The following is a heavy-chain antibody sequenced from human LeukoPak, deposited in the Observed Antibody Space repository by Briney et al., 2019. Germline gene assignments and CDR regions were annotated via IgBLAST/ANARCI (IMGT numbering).Heavy chain of an antibody. Sequence: GGSLRLSCAASGFTFSSYAMHWVRQAPGKGLEWVAFISYDGTNKYYADSVKGRFTISRDKSKSTLYLQMNSLRAEDTAVYYCARENYYGSGSLDYWGQGTLVTVSS. D-gene: IGHD3-10*01. CDR3: ARENYYGSGSLDY. CDR1: GFTFSSYA. CDR2: ISYDGTNK. J-gene: IGHJ4*02. V-gene: IGHV3-30-3*01.